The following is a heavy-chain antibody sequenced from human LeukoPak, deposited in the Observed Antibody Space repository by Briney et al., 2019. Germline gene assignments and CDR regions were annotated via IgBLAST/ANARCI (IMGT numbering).Heavy chain of an antibody. CDR3: ARAGLRGFDR. CDR2: TYYRSKWNN. D-gene: IGHD3-10*01. CDR1: GDSVSSNSAA. J-gene: IGHJ4*02. V-gene: IGHV6-1*01. Sequence: SQTLSLTFSISGDSVSSNSAAWNWIRQFPSRGLEWLGRTYYRSKWNNDYAVSVKSRITINPDTSKNQVSLQLNSVTPEDTAIYYCARAGLRGFDRWGQGTLVTVAS.